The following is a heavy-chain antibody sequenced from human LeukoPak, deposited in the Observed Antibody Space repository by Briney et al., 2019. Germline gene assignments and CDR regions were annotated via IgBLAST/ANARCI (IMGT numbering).Heavy chain of an antibody. CDR1: GFTFSNYW. CDR3: AKDHYYDSSGYYYYYGMDV. D-gene: IGHD3-22*01. CDR2: ISYDGSNK. V-gene: IGHV3-30*18. J-gene: IGHJ6*02. Sequence: GGSLRLSCAASGFTFSNYWMIWVRQAPGKGLEWVAVISYDGSNKYYADSVKGRFTISRDNSKNTLYLQMNSLRAEDTAVYYCAKDHYYDSSGYYYYYGMDVWGQGTTVTVS.